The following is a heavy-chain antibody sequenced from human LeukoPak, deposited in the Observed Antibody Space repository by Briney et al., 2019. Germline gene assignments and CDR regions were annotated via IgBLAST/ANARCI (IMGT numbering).Heavy chain of an antibody. Sequence: SGGPLRLSCTASGYTLGDHAMSCVREAPGGGREWVGFIRRKEYGVTTEYAVSVKGSFTISRDDSKSIAYLQMNSLKTEDPAVYYCTRGPIHLWIHNGMDVWGQGTTVTVSS. D-gene: IGHD5-18*01. J-gene: IGHJ6*02. CDR1: GYTLGDHA. V-gene: IGHV3-49*04. CDR3: TRGPIHLWIHNGMDV. CDR2: IRRKEYGVTT.